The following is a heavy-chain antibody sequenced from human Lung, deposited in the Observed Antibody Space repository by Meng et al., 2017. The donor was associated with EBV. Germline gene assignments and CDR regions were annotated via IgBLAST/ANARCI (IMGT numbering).Heavy chain of an antibody. V-gene: IGHV7-4-1*02. CDR2: INTHTGKP. CDR3: ARDSEAADY. J-gene: IGHJ4*02. D-gene: IGHD6-25*01. Sequence: QVQIVQAGSELKKPGGSVRIACKAYGYTFTTYGMNWVRQAPGQGLEWMGWINTHTGKPTYAQGLTGRFVFSLDTSVSTAYLQISSLKAEDTAVYYCARDSEAADYWGQGTLVTVSS. CDR1: GYTFTTYG.